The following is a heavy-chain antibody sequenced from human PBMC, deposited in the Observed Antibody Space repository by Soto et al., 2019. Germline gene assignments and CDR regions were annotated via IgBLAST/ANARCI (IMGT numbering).Heavy chain of an antibody. V-gene: IGHV1-2*02. J-gene: IGHJ3*02. CDR1: GYTCTGYY. D-gene: IGHD3-10*01. CDR3: ARDITMVRGVVRVPIAFDI. Sequence: ASVKVSGKASGYTCTGYYMHWVRQAPGQGLEWMGWINPNSGGTNYAQKFQGRVTMTRDTSISTAYMELSRLRSDDTAVYYCARDITMVRGVVRVPIAFDIWGQGTMVTVSS. CDR2: INPNSGGT.